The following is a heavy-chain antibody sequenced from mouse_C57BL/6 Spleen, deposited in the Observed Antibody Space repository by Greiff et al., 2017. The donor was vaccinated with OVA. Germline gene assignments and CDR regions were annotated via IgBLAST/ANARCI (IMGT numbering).Heavy chain of an antibody. CDR3: ARGYDYDEIAWFAY. V-gene: IGHV5-9*01. J-gene: IGHJ3*01. D-gene: IGHD2-4*01. CDR2: ISGGGGNT. Sequence: EVKLMESGGGLVKPGGSLKLSCAASGFTFSSYTMSWVRQTPEKRLEWVATISGGGGNTYYPDSVKGRFTISRDNAKNTLYLQMSSLRSEDTALYYCARGYDYDEIAWFAYWGQGTLVTVSA. CDR1: GFTFSSYT.